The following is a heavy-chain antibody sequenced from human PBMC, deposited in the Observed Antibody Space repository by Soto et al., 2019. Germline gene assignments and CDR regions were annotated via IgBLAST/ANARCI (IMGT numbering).Heavy chain of an antibody. CDR1: GGSVSSGSYY. Sequence: SETLSLTCTVSGGSVSSGSYYWSWIRQPPGKGLEWIGYIYYSGSTNYNPSLKSRVTISVDTSKNQFSLKLSSVTAADTAVYYFLRAQAGYDILTGYYRVTFDYWGQGTLVTVSS. D-gene: IGHD3-9*01. CDR3: LRAQAGYDILTGYYRVTFDY. J-gene: IGHJ4*02. V-gene: IGHV4-61*01. CDR2: IYYSGST.